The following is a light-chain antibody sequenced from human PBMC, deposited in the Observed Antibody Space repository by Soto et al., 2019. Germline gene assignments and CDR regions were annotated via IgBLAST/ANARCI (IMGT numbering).Light chain of an antibody. J-gene: IGLJ2*01. Sequence: SSELTQPPSVSVSPGQTASITCSGDKLGHKYVSWYQQKPGQSPIRVIYQDSKRPSGIPERVSGSNSGSTATLTISETQAMDEADYYCQTWASSIVGFGGGTKLTVL. CDR1: KLGHKY. V-gene: IGLV3-1*01. CDR2: QDS. CDR3: QTWASSIVG.